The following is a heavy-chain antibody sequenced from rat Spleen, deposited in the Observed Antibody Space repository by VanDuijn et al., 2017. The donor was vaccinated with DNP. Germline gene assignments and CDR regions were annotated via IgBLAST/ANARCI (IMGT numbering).Heavy chain of an antibody. V-gene: IGHV5-22*01. CDR3: ARHVLPLRVWDY. CDR2: ISYDGGRT. D-gene: IGHD1-4*01. Sequence: EVQLVEAGGGLVQPGRSLKLSCAASGFIISDYYMAWVRQAPTKGLEWVAYISYDGGRTYNGDSVKGRFTISGDNAKNTLYLQMNSLRSEDTATYYCARHVLPLRVWDYWGQGVMVTVSS. CDR1: GFIISDYY. J-gene: IGHJ2*01.